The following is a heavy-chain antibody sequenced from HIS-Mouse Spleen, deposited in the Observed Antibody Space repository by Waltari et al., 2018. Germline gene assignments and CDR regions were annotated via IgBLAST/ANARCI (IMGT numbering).Heavy chain of an antibody. CDR1: GYSFTSYW. J-gene: IGHJ5*02. V-gene: IGHV5-51*01. CDR3: ARRGYYDSSGYYYPLWFDP. Sequence: AEVKKPGESLKISCKGSGYSFTSYWIGWVRQMPGKGLEWMGIIYPGDSDTRYSPSFQGQVTISADKSISTAYLQWSSLKASDTAMYYCARRGYYDSSGYYYPLWFDPWGQGTLVTVSS. D-gene: IGHD3-22*01. CDR2: IYPGDSDT.